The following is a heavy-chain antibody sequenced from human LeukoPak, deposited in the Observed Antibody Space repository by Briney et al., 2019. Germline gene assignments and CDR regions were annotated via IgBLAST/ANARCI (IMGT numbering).Heavy chain of an antibody. Sequence: GESLKISCKDSGYSFTSNWIAWVRQMPGKGLEWMGIIYPGESDTRYSPSFQGQVTISADKSISTAYLQWSSLKASDTAIYYCARRVGRYGSGNFDYWGQGTLVSVSS. CDR2: IYPGESDT. J-gene: IGHJ4*02. CDR1: GYSFTSNW. CDR3: ARRVGRYGSGNFDY. D-gene: IGHD6-19*01. V-gene: IGHV5-51*01.